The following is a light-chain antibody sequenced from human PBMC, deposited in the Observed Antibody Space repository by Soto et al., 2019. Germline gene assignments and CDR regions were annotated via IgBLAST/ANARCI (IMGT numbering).Light chain of an antibody. J-gene: IGKJ2*01. CDR1: QSITNM. V-gene: IGKV1-5*01. CDR3: QQYKSYLFT. Sequence: DIQMTPSPSTLSASVGDRVTITCRASQSITNMLAWYQQKLGKAPKLLIYDASSLESGVPSRFSGSGSGTEFTLTISSLQPDDFATYYCQQYKSYLFTFGQGTNLEIK. CDR2: DAS.